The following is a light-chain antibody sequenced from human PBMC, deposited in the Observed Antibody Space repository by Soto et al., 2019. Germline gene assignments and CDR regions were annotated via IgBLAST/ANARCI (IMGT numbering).Light chain of an antibody. CDR3: KQYNSYWT. J-gene: IGKJ1*01. CDR1: QSISSW. Sequence: DIQMTQSPSTLSASVGDRVTITCRASQSISSWLAWYQQKPGKAPKLLIYKASSLESGVPSRFSGSGSGTEFTLTISRLQPDDVATYYCKQYNSYWTFGQGTKVEIK. CDR2: KAS. V-gene: IGKV1-5*03.